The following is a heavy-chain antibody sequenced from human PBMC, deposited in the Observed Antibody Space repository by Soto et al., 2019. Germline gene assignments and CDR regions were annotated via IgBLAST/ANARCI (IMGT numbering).Heavy chain of an antibody. CDR3: AKGRPKGYSSAWYYLDY. V-gene: IGHV3-23*01. CDR1: TCVGYA. Sequence: TCVGYAVSWVRQATGKGLEWVSTISGAGGSTYYADSVKGRFTISRDNSKNTLYLQMISLRAEDTAVYYCAKGRPKGYSSAWYYLDYWGQPPPVTVPS. J-gene: IGHJ4*02. CDR2: ISGAGGST. D-gene: IGHD6-19*01.